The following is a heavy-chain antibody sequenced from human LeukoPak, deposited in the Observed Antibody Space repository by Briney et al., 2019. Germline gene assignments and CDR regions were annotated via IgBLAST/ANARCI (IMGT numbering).Heavy chain of an antibody. CDR1: GFSFSDHY. Sequence: PGGSLGLSCAASGFSFSDHYMDWVRLAPGKGLEWVGRIRNKANSYGTEYAASVKGRFSISRDDSKDSLYLQMNSLRSEDTALYYCTRVRLGAATRYFDYWGQGTLVTVSS. CDR2: IRNKANSYGT. CDR3: TRVRLGAATRYFDY. J-gene: IGHJ4*02. D-gene: IGHD1-26*01. V-gene: IGHV3-72*01.